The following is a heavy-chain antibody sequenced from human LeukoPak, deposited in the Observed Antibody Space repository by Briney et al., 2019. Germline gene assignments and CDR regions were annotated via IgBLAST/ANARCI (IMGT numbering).Heavy chain of an antibody. D-gene: IGHD3-22*01. V-gene: IGHV3-7*01. CDR2: IKPDGRDK. Sequence: GGSLRLSCAASGLFFSTNWMSWVRQAPGKGLEWVATIKPDGRDKYYVDSVKGRFTMSRDNGKNSLYLQMNSLRAEDTAVYYCARARYDGSGYYPLGDYWGQGTLVTVSS. CDR3: ARARYDGSGYYPLGDY. J-gene: IGHJ4*02. CDR1: GLFFSTNW.